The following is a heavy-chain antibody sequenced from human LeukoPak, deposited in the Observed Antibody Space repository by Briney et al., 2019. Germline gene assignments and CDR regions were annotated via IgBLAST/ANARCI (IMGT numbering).Heavy chain of an antibody. J-gene: IGHJ4*02. Sequence: PSETLSLTCAVSGGSISSGSYSWSWIRQPPGKGLEWIGYIHHSGINYYNPSLRSRVTTSLDTSRNHISLKVTSVTAADTAVYYCARQVAGQQLVRRRGSTSDHFDYWGQGTLVTVSS. CDR2: IHHSGIN. D-gene: IGHD6-13*01. CDR3: ARQVAGQQLVRRRGSTSDHFDY. V-gene: IGHV4-30-2*01. CDR1: GGSISSGSYS.